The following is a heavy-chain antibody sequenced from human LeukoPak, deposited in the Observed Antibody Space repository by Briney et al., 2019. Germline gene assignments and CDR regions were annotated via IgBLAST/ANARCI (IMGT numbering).Heavy chain of an antibody. D-gene: IGHD3-22*01. V-gene: IGHV3-21*01. CDR3: ARDLTEYYYDSSGYYYVFFDY. J-gene: IGHJ4*02. CDR2: ISSSSSYI. CDR1: GFTFSSYG. Sequence: GGSLRLSCAASGFTFSSYGMNWVRQAPGKGLEWVSSISSSSSYIYYADSVKGRFTISRDNAKNSLYLQMNSLRAEDTAVYYCARDLTEYYYDSSGYYYVFFDYWGQGTLVTVSS.